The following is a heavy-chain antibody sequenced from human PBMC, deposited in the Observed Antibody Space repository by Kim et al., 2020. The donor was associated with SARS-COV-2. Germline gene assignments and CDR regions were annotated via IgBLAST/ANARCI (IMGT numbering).Heavy chain of an antibody. CDR2: IIPIFGTA. Sequence: SVKVSCKASGGTFSSYAISWVRQAPGQGLEWMGGIIPIFGTANYAQKFQGRVTITADESTSTAYMELSSLRSEDTAVYYCARGGSSRGRGTYYAMDVWGQGTTVTVSS. V-gene: IGHV1-69*13. D-gene: IGHD3-10*01. J-gene: IGHJ6*02. CDR1: GGTFSSYA. CDR3: ARGGSSRGRGTYYAMDV.